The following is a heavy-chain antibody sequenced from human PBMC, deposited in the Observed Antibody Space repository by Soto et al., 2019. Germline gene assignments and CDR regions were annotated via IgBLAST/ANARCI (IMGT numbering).Heavy chain of an antibody. Sequence: GGSLRLSCAASEFSFSDYWMAWVRQAPGKGLEWVANLDQGGGAKHYADSVKGRFTISRDNAKNTLYLQMNSLRAEDTAVYYCARDDVLCDGGRCSGVPLDVWGKATMVTVSS. V-gene: IGHV3-7*04. CDR1: EFSFSDYW. J-gene: IGHJ6*04. CDR3: ARDDVLCDGGRCSGVPLDV. D-gene: IGHD2-15*01. CDR2: LDQGGGAK.